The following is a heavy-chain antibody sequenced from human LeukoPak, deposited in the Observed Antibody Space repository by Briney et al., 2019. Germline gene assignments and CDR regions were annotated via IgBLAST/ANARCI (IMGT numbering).Heavy chain of an antibody. CDR2: ISWDGGST. Sequence: GGSLRLSCAASGFTFDDYTMHWVRQAPGKGLEWVSLISWDGGSTYSADSVKGRFTISRDNSKKSLYLQMNSLRTEDTALYHCAKGSTLVDTPPAANWGQGTLVTVSS. J-gene: IGHJ4*02. CDR3: AKGSTLVDTPPAAN. D-gene: IGHD1-26*01. CDR1: GFTFDDYT. V-gene: IGHV3-43*01.